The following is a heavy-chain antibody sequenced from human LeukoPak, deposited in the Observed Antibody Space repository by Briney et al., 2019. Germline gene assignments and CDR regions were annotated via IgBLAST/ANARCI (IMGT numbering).Heavy chain of an antibody. CDR1: GFTFNCA. D-gene: IGHD1-26*01. CDR2: NSGSGGST. J-gene: IGHJ4*02. V-gene: IGHV3-23*01. CDR3: AKGQSGTYPRVHFDY. Sequence: PGGPLSLSCAASGFTFNCAMSWVRQAPGKGLEWVSFNSGSGGSTYYADSVEGPFTISRDNSQNTLYLQMNSLRAEDTAVYYCAKGQSGTYPRVHFDYWGQGTLVTVSS.